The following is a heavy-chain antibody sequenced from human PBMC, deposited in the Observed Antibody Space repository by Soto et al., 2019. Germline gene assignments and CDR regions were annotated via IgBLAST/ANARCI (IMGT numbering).Heavy chain of an antibody. CDR2: ISWNSGNI. V-gene: IGHV3-9*01. Sequence: EVQLEESGGALVQPGRSLRLSCAASGFTFDDYAMHWVRQVLGKGLEWVSSISWNSGNIGYADSVKGRFTTSRDNAKNSRYLQITSLRPEDTALYYCVRSKGGYSYGTPFDYWGQGTLVTVSS. D-gene: IGHD5-18*01. CDR1: GFTFDDYA. J-gene: IGHJ4*02. CDR3: VRSKGGYSYGTPFDY.